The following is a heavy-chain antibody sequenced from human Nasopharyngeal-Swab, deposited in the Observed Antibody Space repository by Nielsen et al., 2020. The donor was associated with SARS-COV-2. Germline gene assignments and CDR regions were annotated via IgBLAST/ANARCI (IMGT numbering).Heavy chain of an antibody. CDR1: GGTFSSYA. Sequence: SVKVSCKASGGTFSSYAISWVRQAPGQGLEWRGGIIPIFGTENYAQKFQGRVTITADESTGTAYMELSSLRSEDTAVYYCARGGFYGSGSYFHYYYGMDVWGQGTTVTVSS. D-gene: IGHD3-10*01. J-gene: IGHJ6*02. CDR3: ARGGFYGSGSYFHYYYGMDV. CDR2: IIPIFGTE. V-gene: IGHV1-69*13.